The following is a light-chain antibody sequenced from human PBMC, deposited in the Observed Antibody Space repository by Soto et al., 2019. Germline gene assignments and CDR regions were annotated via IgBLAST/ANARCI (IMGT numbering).Light chain of an antibody. CDR1: QSVSSSF. Sequence: EIGLTQSPGTLSLSQGARATLSCRASQSVSSSFLAWYQQKPGQAPRLLIYGASNRATGIPDRFSGSGSGTDFTLTISRLEPDDFAVYYWQQYVTSPWAFGQGTKVAIE. J-gene: IGKJ1*01. CDR2: GAS. CDR3: QQYVTSPWA. V-gene: IGKV3-20*01.